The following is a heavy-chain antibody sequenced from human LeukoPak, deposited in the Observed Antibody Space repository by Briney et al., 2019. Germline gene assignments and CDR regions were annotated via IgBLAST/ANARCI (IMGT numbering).Heavy chain of an antibody. CDR1: GFTFSSYA. V-gene: IGHV3-64*04. CDR3: AKQGADYSRWLLLPFDY. CDR2: IRRNLGSS. Sequence: GGSRRLSCSASGFTFSSYAMYWVRQAPGNGLEYVSWIRRNLGSSFYADSVKGRFTISRDNAKNLVYLQMKSLRAEDTAVYYCAKQGADYSRWLLLPFDYWGQGNLVTVS. D-gene: IGHD6-13*01. J-gene: IGHJ4*02.